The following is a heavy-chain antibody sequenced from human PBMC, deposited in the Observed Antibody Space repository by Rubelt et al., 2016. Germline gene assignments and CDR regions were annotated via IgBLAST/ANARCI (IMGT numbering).Heavy chain of an antibody. CDR1: GFTFSSYA. D-gene: IGHD3-16*01. CDR3: AKGSQPGGLWPLDY. Sequence: EVQLLESGGGLVQPGGSLRLSCAASGFTFSSYAMSWVRQAPGKGLEWVSAISGSGGSTYYADSVKGRFTISRDSSKNTLSLQMNNLRAEDTAVYYCAKGSQPGGLWPLDYWGQGTLVTVSS. CDR2: ISGSGGST. J-gene: IGHJ4*02. V-gene: IGHV3-23*01.